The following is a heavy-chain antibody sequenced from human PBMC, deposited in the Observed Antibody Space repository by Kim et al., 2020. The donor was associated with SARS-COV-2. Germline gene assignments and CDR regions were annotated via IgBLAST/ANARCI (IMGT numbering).Heavy chain of an antibody. J-gene: IGHJ2*01. CDR1: GGSISSYY. CDR2: IYYSGST. Sequence: SETLSLTCTVSGGSISSYYWSWIRQPPGKGLEWIGYIYYSGSTNYNPSLKSRVTISVDTSKNQFSLKLSSVTAADTAVYYCARRWVVVTAGGYFDLWGRGTLVTVSS. V-gene: IGHV4-59*01. CDR3: ARRWVVVTAGGYFDL. D-gene: IGHD2-21*02.